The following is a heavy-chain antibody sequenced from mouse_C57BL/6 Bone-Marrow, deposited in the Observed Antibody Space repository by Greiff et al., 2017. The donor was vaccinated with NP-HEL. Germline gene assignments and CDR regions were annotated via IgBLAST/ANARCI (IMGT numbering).Heavy chain of an antibody. CDR1: GFTFSSYA. J-gene: IGHJ2*01. V-gene: IGHV5-4*01. Sequence: DVHLVESGGGLVKPGGSLKLSCAASGFTFSSYAMSWVRQTPEKRLEWVATISDGGSYTYYPDNVKGRFTISRDNAKNNLYLQMSHLKSEDTAMYYCARDAYYGYFDYWGQGTTLTVSS. D-gene: IGHD1-1*01. CDR2: ISDGGSYT. CDR3: ARDAYYGYFDY.